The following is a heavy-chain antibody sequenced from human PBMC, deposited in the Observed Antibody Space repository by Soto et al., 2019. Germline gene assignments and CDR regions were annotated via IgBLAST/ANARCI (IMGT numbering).Heavy chain of an antibody. CDR1: GFTFSSYG. V-gene: IGHV3-30*18. CDR3: AKDNRQQLAKGGGVFDF. CDR2: VSYDGSNK. Sequence: QVQLVESGGGVVQPGRSLRLSCAASGFTFSSYGMHWVRQAPGKGLEWVAAVSYDGSNKYFADSVKGRITISRDNSKNTLYLQMSGLRPEDTAVYYCAKDNRQQLAKGGGVFDFWGQGTLVTVSS. D-gene: IGHD6-13*01. J-gene: IGHJ4*02.